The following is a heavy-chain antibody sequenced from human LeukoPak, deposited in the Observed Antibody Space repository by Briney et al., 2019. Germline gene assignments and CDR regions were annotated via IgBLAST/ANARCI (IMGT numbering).Heavy chain of an antibody. CDR1: GFTFSSYG. D-gene: IGHD6-19*01. Sequence: GRSLRLSCAASGFTFSSYGMHWVRQAPGKGLEWVAVISYDGSNKYYADSVKGRFTISRDNSKNTLYLQMNSLRAEDTAVYYCAKVAASRGWYVDYWGQGTLVTVSS. CDR3: AKVAASRGWYVDY. V-gene: IGHV3-30*18. J-gene: IGHJ4*02. CDR2: ISYDGSNK.